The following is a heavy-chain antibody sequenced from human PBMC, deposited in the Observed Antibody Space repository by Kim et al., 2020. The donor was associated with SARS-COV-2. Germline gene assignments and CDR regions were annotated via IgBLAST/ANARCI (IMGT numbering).Heavy chain of an antibody. D-gene: IGHD3-10*01. CDR1: SGSISSYS. Sequence: SETLSLTCTVSSGSISSYSWSWIRQPPGKGLEWIGYISYSGSTKYSPSLKSRVTISLDTSKNHFSLKLSSVTAADMAVYYCASLGYYYDSGTYSARDYWGQGTLVTVSS. J-gene: IGHJ4*02. V-gene: IGHV4-59*13. CDR2: ISYSGST. CDR3: ASLGYYYDSGTYSARDY.